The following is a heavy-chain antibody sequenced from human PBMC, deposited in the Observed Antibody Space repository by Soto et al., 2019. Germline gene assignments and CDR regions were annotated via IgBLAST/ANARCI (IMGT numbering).Heavy chain of an antibody. CDR2: ISYDGNNK. CDR3: ARFRSERPFDY. V-gene: IGHV3-30-3*01. Sequence: GGSLRLSCAASALTFSRYTMHWVRQAPGKGLEWVAVISYDGNNKYYADSVKGRFTISRDNSKNTLSLQMNSLRPEDTAVYYCARFRSERPFDYWGQGTLVTVSS. J-gene: IGHJ4*02. CDR1: ALTFSRYT.